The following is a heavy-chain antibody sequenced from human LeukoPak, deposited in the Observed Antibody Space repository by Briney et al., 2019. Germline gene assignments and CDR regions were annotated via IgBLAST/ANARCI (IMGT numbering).Heavy chain of an antibody. V-gene: IGHV5-51*01. CDR1: GYSFTSYW. CDR3: ARRNSASGKGYFDY. Sequence: GESLKISCKGSGYSFTSYWIGWVRQMPGKGLEWMGIIYPGDSDTRYSPSFQGQVTISADKSITTACLQWSSLMASDTAMYYCARRNSASGKGYFDYWGQGTLVTVSS. CDR2: IYPGDSDT. J-gene: IGHJ4*02. D-gene: IGHD3-10*01.